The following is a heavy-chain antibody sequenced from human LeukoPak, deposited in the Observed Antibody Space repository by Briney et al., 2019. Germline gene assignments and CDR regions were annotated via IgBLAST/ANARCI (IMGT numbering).Heavy chain of an antibody. CDR2: ISGSGGRT. Sequence: GGSLRLSCAASGITFSNYAMSWVRQAPGEGLECVSVISGSGGRTYYAESVKGRFTISRDNSKNALYLRMNSLRAEDTAVYYCARVVEEDGYKLFDYWGQGTLVTVSS. V-gene: IGHV3-23*01. CDR3: ARVVEEDGYKLFDY. D-gene: IGHD5-24*01. CDR1: GITFSNYA. J-gene: IGHJ4*02.